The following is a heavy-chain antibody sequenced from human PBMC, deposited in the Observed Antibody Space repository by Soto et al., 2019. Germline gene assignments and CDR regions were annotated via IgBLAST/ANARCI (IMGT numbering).Heavy chain of an antibody. D-gene: IGHD6-19*01. V-gene: IGHV4-31*03. CDR2: IYYSGST. J-gene: IGHJ4*02. CDR3: ARLGAEYSSGWYPGYYFDY. CDR1: GGSISSGGYY. Sequence: QVQLQESGPGLVKPSQTLSLTCTVSGGSISSGGYYWSWIRQHPGKGLEWIGYIYYSGSTYYNPSLKSRVTISVDTSKNQFSLKLSSVTAADTAVYYCARLGAEYSSGWYPGYYFDYWGQGTLVTVSS.